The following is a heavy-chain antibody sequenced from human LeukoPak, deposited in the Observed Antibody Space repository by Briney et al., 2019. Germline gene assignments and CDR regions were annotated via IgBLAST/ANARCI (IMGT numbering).Heavy chain of an antibody. V-gene: IGHV3-43*02. J-gene: IGHJ6*02. CDR2: ISGDGGST. Sequence: GGSLRLSCAASGFTFDDYAMHWVRQARGKGLEWVSLISGDGGSTYYADSVKGRFTISRDNSKNSLYLQMNSLRTEDTALYYCAKDRGGFIAYSSSSEYYYGMDVWGQGTTVTVSS. D-gene: IGHD6-6*01. CDR3: AKDRGGFIAYSSSSEYYYGMDV. CDR1: GFTFDDYA.